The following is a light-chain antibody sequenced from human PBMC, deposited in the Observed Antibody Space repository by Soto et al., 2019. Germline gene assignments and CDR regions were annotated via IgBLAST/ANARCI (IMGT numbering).Light chain of an antibody. Sequence: QSVLTQPPSVSGAPGQRCTISCTGSSSNIGAGYDVHWYQQLPGTAPKLLIYANTNRPSGVPDRFSGSKSGTSASLAITGLQAEDAADYYCQSYDNSLSGWVFGGGTKLTVL. CDR3: QSYDNSLSGWV. CDR2: ANT. CDR1: SSNIGAGYD. J-gene: IGLJ3*02. V-gene: IGLV1-40*01.